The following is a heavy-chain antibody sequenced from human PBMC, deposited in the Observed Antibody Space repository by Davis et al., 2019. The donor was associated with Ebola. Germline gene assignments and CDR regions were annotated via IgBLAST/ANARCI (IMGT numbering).Heavy chain of an antibody. Sequence: GESLKISCAASGFTFDNYGMTWVRQAPGKGLEWVSGITWDGGITRYADSVEGRFTISRDNAKNALYLQMNSLRDEDTALYHCARRKYDSSGNYNFDDWGQGTLVTVSS. J-gene: IGHJ4*02. CDR2: ITWDGGIT. CDR3: ARRKYDSSGNYNFDD. CDR1: GFTFDNYG. D-gene: IGHD3-22*01. V-gene: IGHV3-20*01.